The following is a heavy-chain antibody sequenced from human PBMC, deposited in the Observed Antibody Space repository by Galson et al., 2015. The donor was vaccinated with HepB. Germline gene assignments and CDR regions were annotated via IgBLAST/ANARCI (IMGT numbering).Heavy chain of an antibody. Sequence: SLRLSCAASGFTFSDYWMSWVRQAPGKGLEWVAIIKHDGSEKWYVDSMRGRFTVSRDNAKNSLSLQLNSLRAEDTAVYYCARGARSSDYWGQGTLVTVSS. D-gene: IGHD1-26*01. J-gene: IGHJ4*02. CDR3: ARGARSSDY. V-gene: IGHV3-7*04. CDR2: IKHDGSEK. CDR1: GFTFSDYW.